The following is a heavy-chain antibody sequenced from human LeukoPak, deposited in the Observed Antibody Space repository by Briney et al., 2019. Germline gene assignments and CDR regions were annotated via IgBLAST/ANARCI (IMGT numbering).Heavy chain of an antibody. CDR2: ISSSGSTI. CDR1: GFTFDNYE. Sequence: GGSLRLSCAASGFTFDNYEMNWVRQAPGKGLEWVSYISSSGSTIYYADSVKGRFTISRDNAKSSLYLQMNSLRAEDTAVYYCARAPEGFLEWSGPGMDVWGQGTTVTVSS. CDR3: ARAPEGFLEWSGPGMDV. J-gene: IGHJ6*02. D-gene: IGHD3-3*01. V-gene: IGHV3-48*03.